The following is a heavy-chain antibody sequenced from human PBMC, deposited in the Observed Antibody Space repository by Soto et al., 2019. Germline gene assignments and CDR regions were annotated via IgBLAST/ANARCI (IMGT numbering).Heavy chain of an antibody. CDR1: GFTFSSYG. J-gene: IGHJ6*02. CDR2: IWYDGSNK. V-gene: IGHV3-33*01. Sequence: QVQLVESGGGVVQPGRSLRLSCAASGFTFSSYGMHWVRQAPGKGLEWVAVIWYDGSNKYYADSVKGRFTISRDNPKNTLYLQMNSLRAEDTAVYYCARVGLAYCGGDCSYYGMDVWGQGTTVTVSS. CDR3: ARVGLAYCGGDCSYYGMDV. D-gene: IGHD2-21*01.